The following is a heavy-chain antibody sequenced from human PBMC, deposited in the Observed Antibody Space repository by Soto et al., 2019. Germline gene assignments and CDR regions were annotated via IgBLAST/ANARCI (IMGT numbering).Heavy chain of an antibody. CDR1: GSSINRSGYY. J-gene: IGHJ4*02. Sequence: QLQVQESGPGLVKPSETLSLTCTVSGSSINRSGYYWGWIRQPPGKGLEWIGSMFYGVSTYYNPSLKSRVPVSVDTSKNQFSLNLRSVTAADTAVYYCARLPSRHLVDYWGQGTLGTVSS. V-gene: IGHV4-39*01. CDR2: MFYGVST. CDR3: ARLPSRHLVDY. D-gene: IGHD3-3*02.